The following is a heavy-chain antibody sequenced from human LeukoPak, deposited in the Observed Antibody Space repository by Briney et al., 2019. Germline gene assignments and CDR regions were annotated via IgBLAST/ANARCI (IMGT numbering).Heavy chain of an antibody. V-gene: IGHV3-7*01. CDR2: IKQDESEK. CDR3: ARLSDSISCFGFDI. Sequence: GGSLRLSCEASGFTFSSYWMSWVRQAPGKGLEWVANIKQDESEKYYVDSVKGRFTISRDNAKNSLYLEMNSLRAEDTAVYYCARLSDSISCFGFDIWGQGTTVTVSS. CDR1: GFTFSSYW. D-gene: IGHD2-2*01. J-gene: IGHJ3*02.